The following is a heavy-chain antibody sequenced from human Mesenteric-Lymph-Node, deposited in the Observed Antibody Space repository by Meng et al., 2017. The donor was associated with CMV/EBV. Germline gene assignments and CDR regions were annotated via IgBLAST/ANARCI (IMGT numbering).Heavy chain of an antibody. V-gene: IGHV4-61*01. CDR1: GGSVSSGSYY. CDR2: IYYSGST. D-gene: IGHD2-21*02. Sequence: SETLSLTCTVSGGSVSSGSYYWSWTRQPPGKGLEWIGYIYYSGSTNYNPSLKSRVTISVDTSKNQFSLKLSSVTAADTAVYYCAREGVAPAIWFDRWGQGTLVTVSS. CDR3: AREGVAPAIWFDR. J-gene: IGHJ5*02.